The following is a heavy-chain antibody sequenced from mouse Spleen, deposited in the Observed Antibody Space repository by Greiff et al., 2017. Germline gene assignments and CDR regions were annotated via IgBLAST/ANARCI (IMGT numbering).Heavy chain of an antibody. Sequence: QVQLKQSGAELVKPGASVKISCKASGYAFSSYWMNWVKQRPGKGLEWIGQIYPGDGDTNYNGKFKGKATLTADKSSSTAYMQLSSLTSEDSAVYFCARGDSSGYSAYWGQGTLVTVS. CDR2: IYPGDGDT. CDR1: GYAFSSYW. J-gene: IGHJ3*01. D-gene: IGHD3-2*01. V-gene: IGHV1-80*01. CDR3: ARGDSSGYSAY.